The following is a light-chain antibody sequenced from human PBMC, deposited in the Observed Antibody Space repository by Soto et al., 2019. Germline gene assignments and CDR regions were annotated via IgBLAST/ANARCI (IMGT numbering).Light chain of an antibody. CDR1: QIIGTW. CDR3: QQYNSYSRA. J-gene: IGKJ1*01. V-gene: IGKV1-5*01. CDR2: DAS. Sequence: DIQVTQSPSTLSASVGDRVTITCRASQIIGTWLAWYQHKPGRAPKLLIYDASTLEGGVPSRFSGSRSGTEFTFTISSLQPDDFATYYCQQYNSYSRAFGQGTKVDIK.